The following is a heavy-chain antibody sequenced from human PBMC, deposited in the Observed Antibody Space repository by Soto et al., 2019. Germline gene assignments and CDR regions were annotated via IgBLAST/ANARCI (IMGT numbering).Heavy chain of an antibody. CDR2: MNPDSGKT. CDR1: GYTFTSYE. Sequence: QVQLLQSGAEVKKPGASVKVSCKASGYTFTSYEINWVRQATVQGLEYLGWMNPDSGKTAYVQKFHGRVTRTCYTSRSTAYMELSSLRSEATAVYFCARGIKYGAYSRWYDLCGQVTLVTVSS. D-gene: IGHD4-17*01. J-gene: IGHJ5*02. V-gene: IGHV1-8*01. CDR3: ARGIKYGAYSRWYDL.